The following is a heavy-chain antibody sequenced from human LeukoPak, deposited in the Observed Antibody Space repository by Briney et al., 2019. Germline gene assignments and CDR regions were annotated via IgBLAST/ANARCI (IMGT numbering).Heavy chain of an antibody. Sequence: GGSLRLSCAASGFTFSSYAMSWVRQAPGKGLEWVSAISGSGGSTYYADSAKGRFTISRDNSKNTLYLQMNSLRAEDTAVYYCANYPYSSSWYYFDYWGQGTLVTVSS. CDR1: GFTFSSYA. J-gene: IGHJ4*02. CDR2: ISGSGGST. CDR3: ANYPYSSSWYYFDY. D-gene: IGHD6-13*01. V-gene: IGHV3-23*01.